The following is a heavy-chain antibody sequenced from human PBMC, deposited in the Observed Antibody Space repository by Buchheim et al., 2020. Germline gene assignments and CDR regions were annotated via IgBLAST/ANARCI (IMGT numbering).Heavy chain of an antibody. V-gene: IGHV3-11*06. Sequence: QVQLVESGGGLVKPGGSLRLSCAASGFTFSDYYMSWIRQAPGKGLEWVSYISSSSSYTNYADSVKGRFTISRENDKNSLYLQMNSLRAEDTAVYYCASFPAPWGGVEYYGMDVWGQGTT. D-gene: IGHD3-16*01. CDR2: ISSSSSYT. CDR3: ASFPAPWGGVEYYGMDV. CDR1: GFTFSDYY. J-gene: IGHJ6*02.